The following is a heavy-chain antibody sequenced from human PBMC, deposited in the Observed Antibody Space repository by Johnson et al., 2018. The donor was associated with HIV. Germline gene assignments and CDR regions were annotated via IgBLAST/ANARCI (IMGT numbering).Heavy chain of an antibody. CDR3: AREGGAVASRVFDI. J-gene: IGHJ3*02. Sequence: QVQLVESGGGVVQPGRSLRLSCAASGFTFSSFAMHWVRQAPGKGLEWVAVISYDGGTEYYADSVKDRFTISRDNSKNTLYLQMNRLRAEDTAVYYCAREGGAVASRVFDIWGQGTMVTVSS. CDR2: ISYDGGTE. CDR1: GFTFSSFA. D-gene: IGHD6-19*01. V-gene: IGHV3-30*04.